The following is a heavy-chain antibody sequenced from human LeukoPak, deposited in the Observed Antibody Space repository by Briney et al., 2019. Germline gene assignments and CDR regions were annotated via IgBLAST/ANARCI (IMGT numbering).Heavy chain of an antibody. CDR1: GFTFSSYG. Sequence: GGSLRLSCAASGFTFSSYGMHRVRQAPGKGLERGAVIWYDGSNKYYAESVKGRFTISRDNSKNTLYLQMNSLRAEDTAVYYCAKVRATIGYYYYMDVWGKGTTVTVSS. J-gene: IGHJ6*03. D-gene: IGHD5-12*01. CDR2: IWYDGSNK. V-gene: IGHV3-33*06. CDR3: AKVRATIGYYYYMDV.